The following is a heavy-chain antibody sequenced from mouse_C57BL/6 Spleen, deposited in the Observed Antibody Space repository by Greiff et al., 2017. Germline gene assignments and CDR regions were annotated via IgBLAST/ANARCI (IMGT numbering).Heavy chain of an antibody. V-gene: IGHV1-82*01. D-gene: IGHD2-2*01. J-gene: IGHJ2*01. CDR3: ARGLRHYFDY. Sequence: QVQLQQSGPELVKPGASVKISCKASGYAFSSSWMNWVKQRPGKGLEWIGRIYPGDGDTNYNGKFKGKATLTADNSSSTAYMQLSSLTSEDSAVYFCARGLRHYFDYWGQGTTLTVSS. CDR2: IYPGDGDT. CDR1: GYAFSSSW.